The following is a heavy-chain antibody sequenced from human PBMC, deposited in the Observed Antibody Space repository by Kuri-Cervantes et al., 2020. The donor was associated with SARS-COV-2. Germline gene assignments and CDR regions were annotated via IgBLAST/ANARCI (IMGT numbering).Heavy chain of an antibody. CDR3: VGYATYYDPEVWYYFSY. J-gene: IGHJ4*02. CDR2: IKQDGSEK. Sequence: GGSLRLSCAASGFTFSSYWMSWVRQAPGKGLEWVANIKQDGSEKYYVDSVKGRFTITRDNAKDSLYLQMYSLRAEDTAAYYCVGYATYYDPEVWYYFSYWGQGTLVTVSS. D-gene: IGHD2/OR15-2a*01. V-gene: IGHV3-7*01. CDR1: GFTFSSYW.